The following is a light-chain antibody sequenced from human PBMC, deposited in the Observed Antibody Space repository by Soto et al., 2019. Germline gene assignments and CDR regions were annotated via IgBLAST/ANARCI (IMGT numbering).Light chain of an antibody. CDR2: EVS. CDR3: ISYTSSNTWV. Sequence: QSALTQPASVSASPGQSITISCTGSSSDVGAYNYVSWYQHHPGRAPKVMIHEVSNRPSGVSTRFSGSKSGNTASLTISGLQAEDEADYYCISYTSSNTWVFGGGTKLTVL. J-gene: IGLJ3*02. CDR1: SSDVGAYNY. V-gene: IGLV2-14*01.